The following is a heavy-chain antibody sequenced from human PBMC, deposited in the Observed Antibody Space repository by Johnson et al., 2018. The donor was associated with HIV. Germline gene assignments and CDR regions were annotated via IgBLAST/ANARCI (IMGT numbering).Heavy chain of an antibody. V-gene: IGHV3-30*03. CDR1: GFTFSSYG. CDR3: ARDGLAARVVGAFDI. Sequence: QVQLVESGGGVVQPGRSLRLSCAASGFTFSSYGMHWVRQAPGKGLEWVAVISYDGSNKYYADSVKGRFTISRDNSKNTLYLQMNSLRAGDTAVYYCARDGLAARVVGAFDIWGQGTMVTVSS. D-gene: IGHD6-13*01. CDR2: ISYDGSNK. J-gene: IGHJ3*02.